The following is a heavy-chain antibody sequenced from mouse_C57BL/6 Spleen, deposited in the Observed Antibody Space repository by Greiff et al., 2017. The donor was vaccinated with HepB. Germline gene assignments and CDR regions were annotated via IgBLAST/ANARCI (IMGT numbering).Heavy chain of an antibody. CDR1: GFTFSSYA. J-gene: IGHJ2*01. Sequence: EVMLVESGGGLVKPGGSLKLPCAASGFTFSSYAMSWVRQTPEKRLEWVATISDGGSYTYYPDNVKGRFTISRDNAKNNLYLQMSHLKSEDTAMYYCARAPYGYDYWGQGTTLTVSS. CDR3: ARAPYGYDY. CDR2: ISDGGSYT. D-gene: IGHD2-2*01. V-gene: IGHV5-4*03.